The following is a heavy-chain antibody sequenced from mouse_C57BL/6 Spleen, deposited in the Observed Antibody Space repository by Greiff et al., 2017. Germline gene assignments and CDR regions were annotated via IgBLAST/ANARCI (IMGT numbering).Heavy chain of an antibody. CDR2: IYPGDGDT. CDR1: GYAFSSSW. Sequence: VQLQQSGPELVKPGASVKISCKASGYAFSSSWMNWVKQRPGKGLEWIGRIYPGDGDTNYNGKFKGKATLTADKSSSTAYMQLSSLTSEDSAVYFCARCPYGSSYYWYFDVWGTGTTVTVSS. V-gene: IGHV1-82*01. D-gene: IGHD1-1*01. J-gene: IGHJ1*03. CDR3: ARCPYGSSYYWYFDV.